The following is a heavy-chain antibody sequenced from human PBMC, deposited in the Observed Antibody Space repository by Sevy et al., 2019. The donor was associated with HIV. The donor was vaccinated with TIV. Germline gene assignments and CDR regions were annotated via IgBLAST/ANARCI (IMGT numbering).Heavy chain of an antibody. D-gene: IGHD4-17*01. CDR3: ARDQHDYGGNLRTGWFDP. CDR1: GFTFSSYA. J-gene: IGHJ5*02. CDR2: ISYDGSNK. Sequence: GGSLRLSCAASGFTFSSYAMHWVRQAPGKGLEWVVVISYDGSNKYYADSVKGRFTISRDNAKNTLYLQMNSLRAEDTAVYYCARDQHDYGGNLRTGWFDPWGQGTLVTVSS. V-gene: IGHV3-30-3*01.